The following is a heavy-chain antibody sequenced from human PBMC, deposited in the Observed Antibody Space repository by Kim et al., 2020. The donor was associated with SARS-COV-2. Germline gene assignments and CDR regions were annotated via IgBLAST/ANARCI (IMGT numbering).Heavy chain of an antibody. J-gene: IGHJ4*02. D-gene: IGHD3-22*01. V-gene: IGHV3-23*01. CDR3: AKDRGYYDSSGYLEN. CDR1: GFTFSSYA. Sequence: GGSLRLSCAASGFTFSSYAMSWVRQAPGKGLEWVSAISGSGGSTYYADSVKGRFTISRDNSKNTLYLQMNSLRAEDTAVYYCAKDRGYYDSSGYLENWGQGTLVTVSS. CDR2: ISGSGGST.